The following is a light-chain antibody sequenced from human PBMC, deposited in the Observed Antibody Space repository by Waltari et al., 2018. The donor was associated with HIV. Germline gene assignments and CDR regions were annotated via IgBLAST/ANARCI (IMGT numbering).Light chain of an antibody. CDR1: SLRSFF. CDR3: HSRYTNGERYV. V-gene: IGLV3-19*01. Sequence: SSELTQDPIVSVALGQTIKITCQGDSLRSFFANWYQHRPGEAPLLVVYSGNRRPSGIPDRFSSSNSGNTSALIISKSEAGDEADYFCHSRYTNGERYVFGGGTRVNVL. CDR2: SGN. J-gene: IGLJ1*01.